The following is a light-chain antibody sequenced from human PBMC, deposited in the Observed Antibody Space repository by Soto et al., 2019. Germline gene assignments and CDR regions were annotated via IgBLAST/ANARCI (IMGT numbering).Light chain of an antibody. CDR3: QQYNDWPRT. J-gene: IGKJ1*01. CDR1: QSVSSN. Sequence: EIVMTQSPATLSVSPGERATLSCRASQSVSSNLAWYQQKPGQAPRLLIYGASTRATGIPARFSGSRSGTEFTITIISLQSEDFAVYYCQQYNDWPRTFGQGTKVEIK. V-gene: IGKV3-15*01. CDR2: GAS.